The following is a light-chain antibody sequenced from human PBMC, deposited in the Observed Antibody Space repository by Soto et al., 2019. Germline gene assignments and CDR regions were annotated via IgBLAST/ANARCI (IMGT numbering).Light chain of an antibody. V-gene: IGKV3-20*01. CDR3: QQYGSSGT. CDR2: GAS. Sequence: EIVLTQSPGTLSLSPGERATLSCRASQSVSNNYLAWYQQKPGQAPRLLIYGASNRATGIPDRFSGSGSGTDFTLTISRLEHEDVVVYYCQQYGSSGTFGQGTKVDIK. CDR1: QSVSNNY. J-gene: IGKJ1*01.